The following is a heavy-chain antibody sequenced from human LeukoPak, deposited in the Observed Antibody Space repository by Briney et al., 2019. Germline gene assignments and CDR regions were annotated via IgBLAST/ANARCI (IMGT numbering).Heavy chain of an antibody. V-gene: IGHV3-15*07. Sequence: GGSLRLSCAASGFTFSNAWMNWVRQAPGKGLEWVGRIKSKTDGGTTDYAAPVKGRFTISRDDSKNTLYLQMNSLKTEDTAIYYCTTDLGYSSSDFDYWGQGTLVTVSP. CDR2: IKSKTDGGTT. J-gene: IGHJ4*02. CDR1: GFTFSNAW. CDR3: TTDLGYSSSDFDY. D-gene: IGHD6-13*01.